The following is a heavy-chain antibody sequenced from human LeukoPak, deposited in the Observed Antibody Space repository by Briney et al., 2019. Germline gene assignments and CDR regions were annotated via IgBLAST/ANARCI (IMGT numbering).Heavy chain of an antibody. CDR2: ISGNGGDT. Sequence: PGGSLRLSCAASGFTFSGYTMHWVRQTPGHRLEYVSAISGNGGDTYYANSVKGRFTVSRDNSKNTLYLQMNSLRVDDTAVYYCARRRIGSYKTWFDPWGEGTLVTVSS. J-gene: IGHJ5*02. D-gene: IGHD1-1*01. V-gene: IGHV3-64*01. CDR3: ARRRIGSYKTWFDP. CDR1: GFTFSGYT.